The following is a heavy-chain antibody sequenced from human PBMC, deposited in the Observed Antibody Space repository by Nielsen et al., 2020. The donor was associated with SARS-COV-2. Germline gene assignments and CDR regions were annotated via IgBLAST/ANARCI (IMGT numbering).Heavy chain of an antibody. V-gene: IGHV4-34*01. CDR2: IHHTGGT. CDR3: AQKGHSSGLPDY. Sequence: SETLSLTCAVYGGSLSGSYWSWIRQSPGKGLQWIGEIHHTGGTNFNPSLKSRVTISVDTSKSQFFLKLRSVTAADTAVYYCAQKGHSSGLPDYWGQGILVIVSS. D-gene: IGHD3-22*01. CDR1: GGSLSGSY. J-gene: IGHJ4*02.